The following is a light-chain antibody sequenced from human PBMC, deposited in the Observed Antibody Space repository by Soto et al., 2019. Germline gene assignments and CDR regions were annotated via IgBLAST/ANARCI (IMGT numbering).Light chain of an antibody. CDR3: MQALQTPYT. CDR2: LDS. CDR1: QSLLHSVGYNY. V-gene: IGKV2-28*01. J-gene: IGKJ2*01. Sequence: DIVMTQSPLSLPVTPGEPASISCRSSQSLLHSVGYNYLDWYLQKPGQSPQLLIFLDSNRASGVPDRFSGSGSCTDFTLKISRVEAEDVGVYYCMQALQTPYTFGQGTKLEIK.